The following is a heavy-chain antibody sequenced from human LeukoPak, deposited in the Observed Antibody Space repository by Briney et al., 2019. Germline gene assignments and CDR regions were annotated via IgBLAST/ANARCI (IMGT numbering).Heavy chain of an antibody. J-gene: IGHJ3*02. D-gene: IGHD2/OR15-2a*01. V-gene: IGHV3-20*04. Sequence: LRLSCAVSVFSSYDYGMSSGRQSPGTRLRGGSGMSWNGVSTGYADSGKVRVTISRDKAKNSLYLKMNSLRDEATALYYCARKRYSTIDDAFDMWGQGTMVTVSS. CDR2: MSWNGVST. CDR1: VFSSYDYG. CDR3: ARKRYSTIDDAFDM.